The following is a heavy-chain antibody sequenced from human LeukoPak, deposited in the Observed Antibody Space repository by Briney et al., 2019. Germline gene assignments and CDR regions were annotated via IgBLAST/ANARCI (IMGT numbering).Heavy chain of an antibody. Sequence: PGGSLRLSCAAAGFTFSNYAMSWVRQAPGKGLEWVSGISGSGGSTYYADSVKGRFTISRDNSKNTLYLQMDSLRAEDTAVYYCAKGSYYYGSGSHFDSWGQGTLVTVSS. CDR1: GFTFSNYA. D-gene: IGHD3-10*01. CDR3: AKGSYYYGSGSHFDS. CDR2: ISGSGGST. V-gene: IGHV3-23*01. J-gene: IGHJ4*02.